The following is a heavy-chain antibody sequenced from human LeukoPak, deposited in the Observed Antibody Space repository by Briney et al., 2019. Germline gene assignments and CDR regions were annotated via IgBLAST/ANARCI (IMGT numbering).Heavy chain of an antibody. Sequence: GGSLRLSCAASGFTFSSYEMNWVRRAPGKGLEWVSYISSSGSTIYYADSVKGRFTISRDNAKNSLYLQMNSLRAEDTAVYYCARDVGDNSPFDYWGQGTLVTVSS. V-gene: IGHV3-48*03. CDR3: ARDVGDNSPFDY. CDR1: GFTFSSYE. CDR2: ISSSGSTI. D-gene: IGHD5-24*01. J-gene: IGHJ4*02.